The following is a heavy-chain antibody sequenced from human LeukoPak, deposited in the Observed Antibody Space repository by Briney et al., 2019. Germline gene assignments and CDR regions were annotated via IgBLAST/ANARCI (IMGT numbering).Heavy chain of an antibody. V-gene: IGHV4-38-2*02. CDR3: ARDYYDSSGYPVP. D-gene: IGHD3-22*01. J-gene: IGHJ5*02. Sequence: SETLSLTCTVSGYSISSGYYWGWIRPPPGKGLEWIGSIYHSGSTYYNPSLKSRVTISVDTSKNQFSLKLSSVTAADTAVYYCARDYYDSSGYPVPWGQGTLVTVSS. CDR2: IYHSGST. CDR1: GYSISSGYY.